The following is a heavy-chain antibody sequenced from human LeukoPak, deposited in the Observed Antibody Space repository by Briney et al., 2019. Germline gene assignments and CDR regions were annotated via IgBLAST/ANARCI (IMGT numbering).Heavy chain of an antibody. J-gene: IGHJ5*02. CDR1: RFTFSDYY. V-gene: IGHV3-11*06. D-gene: IGHD2-15*01. CDR2: ISSSSSYT. CDR3: AREKSSYCSGGSCYLSRFDP. Sequence: GGSLRLSCAASRFTFSDYYMSWIRQAPGKGLEWVSYISSSSSYTNYADSVKGRFTISRDNAKNSLYLQMNSLRAEDTAVYYCAREKSSYCSGGSCYLSRFDPWGQGTLVTVSS.